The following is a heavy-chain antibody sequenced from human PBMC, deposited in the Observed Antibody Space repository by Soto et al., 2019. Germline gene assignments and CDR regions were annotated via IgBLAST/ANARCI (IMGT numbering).Heavy chain of an antibody. CDR2: ISFDGSTQ. V-gene: IGHV3-30*03. CDR3: AREGVFGLVKIIPPDY. CDR1: GFGFSSYG. Sequence: VQLSESGGGVAQPGRSLRLSCRASGFGFSSYGMLWVRQAPGKGPEWVAFISFDGSTQYYADSVRGRFTISRDNSENTLYLQLDTLRVEDTAMYYCAREGVFGLVKIIPPDYWGQGAQVTVSA. J-gene: IGHJ4*02. D-gene: IGHD3-3*01.